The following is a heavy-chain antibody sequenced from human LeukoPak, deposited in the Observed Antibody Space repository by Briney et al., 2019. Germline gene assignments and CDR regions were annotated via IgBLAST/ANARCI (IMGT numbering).Heavy chain of an antibody. J-gene: IGHJ4*02. Sequence: GGSLRLSCAASGFTFSSYSFNWVRQAPGKGLEWVGFIRSKAYGGTAEYAASVKGRFTISRDDSKSVAYLQMDSLKTEDTAVYYCTREIRYFDWFQADYWGQGTLVTVSS. D-gene: IGHD3-9*01. CDR2: IRSKAYGGTA. CDR1: GFTFSSYS. CDR3: TREIRYFDWFQADY. V-gene: IGHV3-49*04.